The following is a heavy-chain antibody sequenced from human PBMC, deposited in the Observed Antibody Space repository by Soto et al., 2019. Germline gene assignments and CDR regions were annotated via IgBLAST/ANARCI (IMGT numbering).Heavy chain of an antibody. CDR1: GFTFSSSA. Sequence: QVQLVESGGGVVQPGRSLRLSCAASGFTFSSSALHWVRQAPGKGLEWLALISYDGSNKYYADSVKGRFTISRDNSKNTLYLQMTSLRAEDTAVYYCARDRGLYGYYYYGMDVWGQGTTVTVSS. CDR2: ISYDGSNK. V-gene: IGHV3-30-3*01. D-gene: IGHD3-10*01. CDR3: ARDRGLYGYYYYGMDV. J-gene: IGHJ6*02.